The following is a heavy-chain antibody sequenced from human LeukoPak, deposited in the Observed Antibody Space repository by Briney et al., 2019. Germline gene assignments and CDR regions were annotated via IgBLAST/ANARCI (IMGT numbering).Heavy chain of an antibody. J-gene: IGHJ4*02. D-gene: IGHD4-17*01. CDR3: AKVSYYGDYSYYFDY. CDR2: ISGSGGST. V-gene: IGHV3-23*01. Sequence: GGSLRLSCAASGFTFSSYAMSWVRQAPGKGPEWVSAISGSGGSTYYADSVKGRFTISRDNSKNTLYLQMNSLRAEDTAVYYCAKVSYYGDYSYYFDYWGQGTLVTVSS. CDR1: GFTFSSYA.